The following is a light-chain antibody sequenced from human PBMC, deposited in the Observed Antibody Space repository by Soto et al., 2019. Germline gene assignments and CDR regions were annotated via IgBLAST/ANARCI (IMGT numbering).Light chain of an antibody. J-gene: IGLJ1*01. CDR2: GNN. Sequence: QSVLTQPPSMSGAPGQRVTISCTGTSANIGAGYDVHWYQQLPGMAPKLLIYGNNKRPSGVPDRFSGSKSGTSASLAITGLPGEDEADYYCQSYDSTLSGLYVLGTGTKLTVL. CDR3: QSYDSTLSGLYV. CDR1: SANIGAGYD. V-gene: IGLV1-40*01.